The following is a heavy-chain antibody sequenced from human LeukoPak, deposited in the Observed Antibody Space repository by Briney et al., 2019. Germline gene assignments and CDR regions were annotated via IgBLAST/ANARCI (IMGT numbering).Heavy chain of an antibody. Sequence: VESLKISCMGSGYSFTSYWICWVRPMLGKGLEWMGITYTGDADTRYSPSFQGQVTISADKSISTAYLQWSSLKASDTAMYYCARLPTTYGIPPDYWGQGTLVTVSS. J-gene: IGHJ4*02. D-gene: IGHD4-17*01. V-gene: IGHV5-51*01. CDR1: GYSFTSYW. CDR3: ARLPTTYGIPPDY. CDR2: TYTGDADT.